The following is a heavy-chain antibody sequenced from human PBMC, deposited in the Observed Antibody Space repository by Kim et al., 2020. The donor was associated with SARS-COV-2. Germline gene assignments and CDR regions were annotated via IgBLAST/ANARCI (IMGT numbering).Heavy chain of an antibody. CDR3: AALDSVQVPGGI. J-gene: IGHJ4*02. Sequence: YVDSVKCRFTMSRDNAKNSLYLQMSSLRTDDTAIYYCAALDSVQVPGGIWGQGTLVTVSS. D-gene: IGHD3-10*01. V-gene: IGHV3-7*01.